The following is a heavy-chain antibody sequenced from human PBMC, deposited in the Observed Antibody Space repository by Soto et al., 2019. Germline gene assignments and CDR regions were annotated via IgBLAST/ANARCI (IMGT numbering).Heavy chain of an antibody. D-gene: IGHD2-15*01. CDR2: INYRGTT. CDR3: ALDAPGVAAD. J-gene: IGHJ4*02. CDR1: GGSIIDGQTY. Sequence: SETLSLTCTVSGGSIIDGQTYLNWIRQHPERGLEWMGYINYRGTTNYSPALKSRILISIDTSKNQFSLRLTSVTAADTAVYECALDAPGVAADWGEGTLVTVCS. V-gene: IGHV4-31*02.